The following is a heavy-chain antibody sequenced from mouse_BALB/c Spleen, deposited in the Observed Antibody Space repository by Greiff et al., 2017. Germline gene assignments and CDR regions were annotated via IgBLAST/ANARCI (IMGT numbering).Heavy chain of an antibody. V-gene: IGHV7-3*02. CDR3: ARVYYDSSYWWYFDV. Sequence: EVKLVESGGGLVQPGGSLRLSCATSGFTFTDYYMSWVRQPPGKALEWLGFIRNKANGYTTEYSASVKGRFTISRDNSQSILYLQMNTLRAEDSATYYFARVYYDSSYWWYFDVWGAGTTVTVSS. CDR2: IRNKANGYTT. J-gene: IGHJ1*01. CDR1: GFTFTDYY. D-gene: IGHD1-1*01.